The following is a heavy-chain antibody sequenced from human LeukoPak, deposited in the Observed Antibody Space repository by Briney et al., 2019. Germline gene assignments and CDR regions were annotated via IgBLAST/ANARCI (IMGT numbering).Heavy chain of an antibody. D-gene: IGHD7-27*01. Sequence: GGSLRLSCAASGFTFSSYWMHWVRQAPGKGLVWVSRINSDGSSTSYADSVKGRFTISRDNAKNTLYLQMNSLRAEDTAVYYCAREGRLGYYYYYYYMDVWGQGTTVTVSS. V-gene: IGHV3-74*01. CDR1: GFTFSSYW. CDR2: INSDGSST. J-gene: IGHJ6*03. CDR3: AREGRLGYYYYYYYMDV.